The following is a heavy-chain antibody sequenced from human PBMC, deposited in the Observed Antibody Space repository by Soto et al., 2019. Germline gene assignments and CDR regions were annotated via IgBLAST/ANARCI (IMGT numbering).Heavy chain of an antibody. Sequence: GGSLRLSCAASGFTFSSYAMHRVRQAPGKGLEWVAVISYDGSNKYYADSVKGRFTISRDNSKNTLYLQMNSLRAEDTAVYYSARAYYDFWSGYDNWGQGTLVTVSS. D-gene: IGHD3-3*01. J-gene: IGHJ4*02. CDR2: ISYDGSNK. V-gene: IGHV3-30-3*01. CDR3: ARAYYDFWSGYDN. CDR1: GFTFSSYA.